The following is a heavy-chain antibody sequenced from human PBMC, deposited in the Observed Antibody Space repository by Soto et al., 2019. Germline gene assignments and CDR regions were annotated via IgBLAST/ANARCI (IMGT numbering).Heavy chain of an antibody. CDR2: INPNSGGT. Sequence: ASVKVSCKASGYTFTGYYMHWVRQAPGQGLEWMGWINPNSGGTNYAQKFQGWVTMTRDTSISTAYMELSRLRSDDTAVYYCARAGDSSGRTYYYYGMDVWGQGTTVTVSS. J-gene: IGHJ6*02. CDR1: GYTFTGYY. CDR3: ARAGDSSGRTYYYYGMDV. V-gene: IGHV1-2*04. D-gene: IGHD3-22*01.